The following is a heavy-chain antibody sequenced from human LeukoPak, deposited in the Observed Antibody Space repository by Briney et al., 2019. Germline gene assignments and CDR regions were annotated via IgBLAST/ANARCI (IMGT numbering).Heavy chain of an antibody. Sequence: GGSLRLSCAASGFTFSTFWMSWVRQAPGKGLEWVANIKEDGSEKYYVDSMRGRFTVSRDNAKNSLYLQMDSLRAEDTAVYYCARGGTFVSDYWGQGTLVTVSS. J-gene: IGHJ4*02. CDR2: IKEDGSEK. V-gene: IGHV3-7*01. D-gene: IGHD1-1*01. CDR1: GFTFSTFW. CDR3: ARGGTFVSDY.